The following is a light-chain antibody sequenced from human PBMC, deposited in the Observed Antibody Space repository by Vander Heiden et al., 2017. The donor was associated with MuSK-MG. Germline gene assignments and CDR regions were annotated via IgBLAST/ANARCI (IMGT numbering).Light chain of an antibody. CDR2: GAS. Sequence: DIVLTQSPGTLSLSPGERGTLSCRASQSVSSPYLAWYQQRPGQAPRLLIFGASSRATGIPDRCSGSGSGTDFNLTSSSLEPEDFAVYYCQKYGSSPITFGLGTRLEI. V-gene: IGKV3-20*01. J-gene: IGKJ5*01. CDR1: QSVSSPY. CDR3: QKYGSSPIT.